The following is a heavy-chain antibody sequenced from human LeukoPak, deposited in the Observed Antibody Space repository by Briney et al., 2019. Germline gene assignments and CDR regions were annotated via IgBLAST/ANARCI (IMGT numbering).Heavy chain of an antibody. CDR3: ARVLYFDLYAFDN. Sequence: GGSLRLSCAASGFTFSSYEMNWVRQAPGKGLEWVSYISSSGSTICYADSVKGRFTISRDNAKNSLYLQMNSLRAEDTAVYYCARVLYFDLYAFDNWGQGTMVTVSS. D-gene: IGHD3-9*01. V-gene: IGHV3-48*03. J-gene: IGHJ3*02. CDR2: ISSSGSTI. CDR1: GFTFSSYE.